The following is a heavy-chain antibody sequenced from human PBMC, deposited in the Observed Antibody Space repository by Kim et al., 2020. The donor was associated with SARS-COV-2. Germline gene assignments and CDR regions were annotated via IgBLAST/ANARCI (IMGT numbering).Heavy chain of an antibody. CDR2: LSGSGGST. D-gene: IGHD3-22*01. CDR1: GFTFSSYA. J-gene: IGHJ4*02. V-gene: IGHV3-23*01. CDR3: AKDREMYYYDSSGYYYEAPFDY. Sequence: GGSLRLSCAASGFTFSSYAMSWVRQAPGKGLEWVSALSGSGGSTYYADSVKGRFTISRDNSKNTLYLQMNSLRAEDTAVYYCAKDREMYYYDSSGYYYEAPFDYWGQGTLVTVSS.